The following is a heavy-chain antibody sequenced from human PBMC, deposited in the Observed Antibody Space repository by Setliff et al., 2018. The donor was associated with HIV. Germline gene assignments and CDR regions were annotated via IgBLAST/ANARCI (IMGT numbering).Heavy chain of an antibody. V-gene: IGHV4-59*08. CDR2: IYYSGST. CDR3: ARQHYYDSSGRNLMDV. D-gene: IGHD3-22*01. CDR1: GGSSGGSISNYY. J-gene: IGHJ6*03. Sequence: LETLSLTCSISGGSSGGSISNYYWSWIRQPPGKGLEWIGYIYYSGSTTYNPSLESRVTISIDTSKNQFSLKLSSVTAADTAVYYCARQHYYDSSGRNLMDVWGKGTTVTVSS.